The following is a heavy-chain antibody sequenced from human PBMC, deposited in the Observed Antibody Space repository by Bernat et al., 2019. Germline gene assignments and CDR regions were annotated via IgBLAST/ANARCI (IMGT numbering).Heavy chain of an antibody. CDR1: RGTFISYT. V-gene: IGHV1-69*08. CDR3: ARDPAGYGSAASWFDP. D-gene: IGHD3-10*01. CDR2: SIPILGIA. Sequence: QVQLVQSGAEVKKPGSSVKVSCNASRGTFISYTIRWVRQAPGQGLEWMGRSIPILGIANYTQKFQGRVTITADKSTSTAYMELSSLRSEDTAVYYCARDPAGYGSAASWFDPWGQGTLVTVSS. J-gene: IGHJ5*02.